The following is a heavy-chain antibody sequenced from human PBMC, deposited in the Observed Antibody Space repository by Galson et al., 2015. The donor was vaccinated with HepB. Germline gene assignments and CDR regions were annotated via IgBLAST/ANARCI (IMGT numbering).Heavy chain of an antibody. CDR2: ISWNSGSI. CDR3: AKGSSYSGKGPFDY. J-gene: IGHJ4*02. V-gene: IGHV3-9*01. CDR1: GFTFDDYA. D-gene: IGHD1-26*01. Sequence: SLRLSCAASGFTFDDYAMHWVRQAPGKGLEWVSGISWNSGSIGYADSVKGRFTISRDNAKNSLYLQMNSLRAEDTALYYCAKGSSYSGKGPFDYWGQGTLVTVSS.